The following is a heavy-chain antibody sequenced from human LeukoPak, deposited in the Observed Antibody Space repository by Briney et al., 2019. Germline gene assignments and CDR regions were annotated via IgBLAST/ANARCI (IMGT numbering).Heavy chain of an antibody. J-gene: IGHJ4*02. Sequence: GGSLRLSCAASGFTFSIAWMSWVRQAPGKGLEWVGRIKSKTDGGTTDYAAPVKGRFTISRDDSKNTLYLQMNSLKTEDTAVYYCTTPDLEYYFDYWGQGTLVTVSS. V-gene: IGHV3-15*01. CDR2: IKSKTDGGTT. D-gene: IGHD3-3*01. CDR1: GFTFSIAW. CDR3: TTPDLEYYFDY.